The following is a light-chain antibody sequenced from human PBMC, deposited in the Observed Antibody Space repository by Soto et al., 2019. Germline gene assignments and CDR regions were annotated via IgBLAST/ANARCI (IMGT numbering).Light chain of an antibody. V-gene: IGKV1D-13*01. Sequence: PVTQSPSSLSASVGYRVTITCRASQGISSALAWYQQKPGKAPRLLISDASSLESGVPSRFSGSGSGTDFTLTISSLQPEDFATYYCQQFNNYPITFGQGTRLEIK. J-gene: IGKJ5*01. CDR2: DAS. CDR1: QGISSA. CDR3: QQFNNYPIT.